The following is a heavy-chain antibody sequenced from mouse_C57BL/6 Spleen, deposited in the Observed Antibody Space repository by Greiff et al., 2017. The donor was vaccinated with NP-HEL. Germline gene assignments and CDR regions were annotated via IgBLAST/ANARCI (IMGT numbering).Heavy chain of an antibody. V-gene: IGHV1-80*01. CDR3: ARSAYGPAGYFDY. D-gene: IGHD1-2*01. CDR2: IYPGDGDT. J-gene: IGHJ2*01. Sequence: VQLQQSGAELVKPGASVKISCKASGYAFSSYWMNWVKQRPGKGLEWIGQIYPGDGDTNYNGKFKGKATLTADKSSSTAYMQLSSLTSEDSAVYFCARSAYGPAGYFDYWGQGTTLTVSS. CDR1: GYAFSSYW.